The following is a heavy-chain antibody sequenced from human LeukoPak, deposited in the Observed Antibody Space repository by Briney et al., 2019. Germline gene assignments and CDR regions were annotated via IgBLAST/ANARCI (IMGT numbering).Heavy chain of an antibody. CDR2: ISGSGGST. CDR1: GLTFSSYA. CDR3: AKGRGGPPSALDI. D-gene: IGHD3-16*01. V-gene: IGHV3-23*01. J-gene: IGHJ3*02. Sequence: GGSLRLSCAASGLTFSSYAMNWVRQAPGKGLEWVSGISGSGGSTYYADSVKGRFTISRDNSKDTLYLQMNSLRSEDTAIYYCAKGRGGPPSALDIRGQGTMVTVSS.